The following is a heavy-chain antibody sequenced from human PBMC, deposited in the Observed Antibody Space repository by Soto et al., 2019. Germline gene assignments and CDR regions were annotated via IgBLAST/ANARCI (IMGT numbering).Heavy chain of an antibody. J-gene: IGHJ4*02. D-gene: IGHD2-21*01. Sequence: QVQLVESGGGVVQPGRSLRLSCAASGFSFSSYGIHWVRQAPGKGLEWVAVIWYDGSNEYYADSVKGRFSISRDNSKRRVDLQMNSLGAEDTAVYFCAKDRGGGAVVPDYWGQGTLVTVSS. CDR3: AKDRGGGAVVPDY. V-gene: IGHV3-33*06. CDR2: IWYDGSNE. CDR1: GFSFSSYG.